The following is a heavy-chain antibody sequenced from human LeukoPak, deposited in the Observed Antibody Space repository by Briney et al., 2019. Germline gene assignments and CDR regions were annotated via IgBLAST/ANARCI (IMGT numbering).Heavy chain of an antibody. D-gene: IGHD4-17*01. V-gene: IGHV4-39*01. CDR3: ARLGPRVTQIDY. CDR2: IYYSGST. J-gene: IGHJ4*02. CDR1: GGSISSSSYY. Sequence: PSETLSLTCTVSGGSISSSSYYWGWIRQPPGKGLQWIGSIYYSGSTYYNPSLKSRVTLSVYTSKNQFSLKLSSVTAADTAVYYCARLGPRVTQIDYWGQGTLVTVSS.